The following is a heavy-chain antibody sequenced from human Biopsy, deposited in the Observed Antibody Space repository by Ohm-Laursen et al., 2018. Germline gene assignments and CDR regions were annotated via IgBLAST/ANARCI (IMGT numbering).Heavy chain of an antibody. Sequence: ASVKVSCNASGYTFTDYFLHWGRQAPGQGPEGRGWISPSSGGTNFAQKFQGRVTMIRDTSATTGYMELSSLRSDDTAVYYCARDIMNPIGGLVARSDVFDVWGQGTMVTVSS. CDR3: ARDIMNPIGGLVARSDVFDV. J-gene: IGHJ3*01. V-gene: IGHV1-2*02. D-gene: IGHD3-16*02. CDR1: GYTFTDYF. CDR2: ISPSSGGT.